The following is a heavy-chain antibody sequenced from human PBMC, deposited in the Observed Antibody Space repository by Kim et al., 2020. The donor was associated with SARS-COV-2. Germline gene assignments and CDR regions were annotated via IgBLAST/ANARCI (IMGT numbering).Heavy chain of an antibody. J-gene: IGHJ4*02. CDR1: GGSISSSSHY. CDR3: ARHVSGPGRGAVSIPYYFAD. D-gene: IGHD2-21*01. CDR2: IYYSGST. Sequence: SETLSLTCTVSGGSISSSSHYWAWIRQPPGQGLAWIGNIYYSGSTYYNPSLKSGVTISVDTSKNRFSLNLNSVTAADTAVYYCARHVSGPGRGAVSIPYYFADWGQGTLVTVSS. V-gene: IGHV4-39*01.